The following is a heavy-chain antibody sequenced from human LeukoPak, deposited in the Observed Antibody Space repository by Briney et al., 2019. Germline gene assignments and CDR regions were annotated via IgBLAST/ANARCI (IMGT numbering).Heavy chain of an antibody. Sequence: SETLSLTCALYGGSFSDYYWSWIRQPPGKGLEWIGEINHSGSTDYNASLKSRVTISVDTSKNQFSLKLSSVTAADTAVYYCARVGSGYSGYDYYYFDYWGQGTLVTVSS. CDR1: GGSFSDYY. D-gene: IGHD5-12*01. CDR3: ARVGSGYSGYDYYYFDY. CDR2: INHSGST. V-gene: IGHV4-34*01. J-gene: IGHJ4*02.